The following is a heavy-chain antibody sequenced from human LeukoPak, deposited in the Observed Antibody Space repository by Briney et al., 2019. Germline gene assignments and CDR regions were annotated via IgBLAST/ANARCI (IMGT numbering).Heavy chain of an antibody. CDR2: IIPILGIA. Sequence: SVKVSCKASGGTFSSYAISWVRQAPGQGLEWMGRIIPILGIANYAQKFQGRVTITADKSTSTAYMELSSLRSEDTAVYYCARQRQQLDPMGYYYYYYGMDVWGQGTTVTVSS. J-gene: IGHJ6*02. CDR1: GGTFSSYA. D-gene: IGHD6-13*01. CDR3: ARQRQQLDPMGYYYYYYGMDV. V-gene: IGHV1-69*04.